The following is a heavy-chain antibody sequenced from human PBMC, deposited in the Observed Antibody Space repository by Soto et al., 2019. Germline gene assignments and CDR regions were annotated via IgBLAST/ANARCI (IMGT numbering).Heavy chain of an antibody. CDR1: GFTFSDYY. Sequence: GGSLRLSCASSGFTFSDYYMSWIRQAPGKGLEWLSYISPGSRYPAYADSVKGRFTISRDNARRSLSLQMNSLTVDDTAIYYCVRGGGGGLFDPWGQGSMVTVSS. J-gene: IGHJ5*02. D-gene: IGHD2-15*01. V-gene: IGHV3-11*06. CDR3: VRGGGGGLFDP. CDR2: ISPGSRYP.